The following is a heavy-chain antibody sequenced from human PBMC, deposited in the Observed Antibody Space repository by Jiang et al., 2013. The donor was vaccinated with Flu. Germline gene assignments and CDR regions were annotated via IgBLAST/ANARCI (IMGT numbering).Heavy chain of an antibody. CDR2: SMTVGST. J-gene: IGHJ2*01. Sequence: YWSWIRQPPGRDWSGLGTSMTVGSTNYNPSLKSRVTISLDTSKNQFSLKMNSVTAADTAVYYCAKSVRYCFSSGSGCYFDLWGRGTLVTVSS. D-gene: IGHD3-10*01. V-gene: IGHV4-59*01. CDR3: AKSVRYCFSSGSGCYFDL. CDR1: Y.